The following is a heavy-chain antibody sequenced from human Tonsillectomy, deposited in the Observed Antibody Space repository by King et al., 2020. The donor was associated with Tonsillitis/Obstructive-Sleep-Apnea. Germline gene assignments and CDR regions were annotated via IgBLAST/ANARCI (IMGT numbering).Heavy chain of an antibody. D-gene: IGHD3-16*01. CDR1: GFSFSNAW. CDR2: VKSKTEGGTT. Sequence: VQLVESGGGLIKPGGSLRLSCAASGFSFSNAWMSWVRHAPGKGLEWVVRVKSKTEGGTTDYAAPVKGRFTISREDSKDMLYLQMSSLKTEDTAVYYCTTDFVEGGVVVDYWGQGTLVTVSS. J-gene: IGHJ4*02. CDR3: TTDFVEGGVVVDY. V-gene: IGHV3-15*01.